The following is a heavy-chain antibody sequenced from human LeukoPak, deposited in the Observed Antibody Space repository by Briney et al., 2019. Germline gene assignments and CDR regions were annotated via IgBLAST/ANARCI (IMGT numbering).Heavy chain of an antibody. J-gene: IGHJ4*02. CDR1: GFTFSSYA. CDR2: ISTSGESA. Sequence: PGGSLRLSCPVSGFTFSSYAMSWVRQAPGRGLEWVSVISTSGESAYYADSVKGRFTISRDNSKNTLYLQMNSLRAEDTAVYYCTRDFYGDFSKFDYWGQGTLVTVSS. V-gene: IGHV3-23*01. CDR3: TRDFYGDFSKFDY. D-gene: IGHD4-17*01.